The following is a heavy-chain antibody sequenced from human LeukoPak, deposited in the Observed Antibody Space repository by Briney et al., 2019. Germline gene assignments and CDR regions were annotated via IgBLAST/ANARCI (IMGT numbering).Heavy chain of an antibody. J-gene: IGHJ4*02. D-gene: IGHD5-24*01. V-gene: IGHV3-15*01. CDR1: GFTFSYAW. CDR3: TTTERWLQFSFGY. Sequence: KTGGSLRLSCAASGFTFSYAWINWVRQAPGKGLEWVGRIKTKTDGGTTDYAAPVKGRFTISRDDSKSTLYLQMNSLKSEDTAVYFCTTTERWLQFSFGYWGQGTLVTVSS. CDR2: IKTKTDGGTT.